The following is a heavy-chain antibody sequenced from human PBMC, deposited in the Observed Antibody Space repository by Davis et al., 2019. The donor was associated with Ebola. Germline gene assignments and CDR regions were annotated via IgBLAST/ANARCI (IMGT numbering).Heavy chain of an antibody. CDR1: GFTFDDYT. D-gene: IGHD4-23*01. J-gene: IGHJ6*02. Sequence: PGGSLRLSCAASGFTFDDYTMHWVRQAPGKGLEWVSLISWDGGSTYYADSVKGRFTISRDNSKNSLYLQMNSLRTEDTALYYCAKAIYGGKKYYYGMDVWGQGTTVTVSS. V-gene: IGHV3-43*01. CDR3: AKAIYGGKKYYYGMDV. CDR2: ISWDGGST.